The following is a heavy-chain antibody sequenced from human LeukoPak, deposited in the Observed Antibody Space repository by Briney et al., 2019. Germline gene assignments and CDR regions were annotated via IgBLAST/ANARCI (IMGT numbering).Heavy chain of an antibody. Sequence: GGSLRLSRAASGFTFSSYAMSWVRQAPGKGLEWVSSISSSSSYIYYADSVKGRFTISRDNAKNSLYLQMNSLRAEDTAVYYCARDRSGGSRYYDFWSGYYSFDYWGQGTLVTVSS. D-gene: IGHD3-3*01. CDR2: ISSSSSYI. CDR3: ARDRSGGSRYYDFWSGYYSFDY. CDR1: GFTFSSYA. J-gene: IGHJ4*02. V-gene: IGHV3-21*01.